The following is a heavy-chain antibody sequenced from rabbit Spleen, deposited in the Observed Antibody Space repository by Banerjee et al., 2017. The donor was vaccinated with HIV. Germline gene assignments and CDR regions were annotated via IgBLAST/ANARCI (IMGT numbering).Heavy chain of an antibody. V-gene: IGHV1S45*01. CDR3: VRDQAGDADYGPYYLNL. CDR1: GFSFSNKAV. CDR2: IGAGSSGTT. D-gene: IGHD2-1*01. J-gene: IGHJ4*01. Sequence: QEQLVESGGGLVKPEGSLKLSCTASGFSFSNKAVMCWVRQAPGKGLEWIACIGAGSSGTTYYASWAKGRFTISKTSSTTVTLQMTSLTAADTATYFCVRDQAGDADYGPYYLNLWGPGTLVTVS.